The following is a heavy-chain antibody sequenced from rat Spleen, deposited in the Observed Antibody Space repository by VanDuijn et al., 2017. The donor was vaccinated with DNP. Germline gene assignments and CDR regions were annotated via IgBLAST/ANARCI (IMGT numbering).Heavy chain of an antibody. J-gene: IGHJ2*01. CDR1: GLSLTSYG. Sequence: QVQMKETGPGLVQTTQTLSVTCTVSGLSLTSYGVNWVRQAPGKGLEWMGIIWGDGNTNYNSAVKSRLSISRDTSKSQVFLEMHSLQPEDTGTYYCTRHEYYFDYWGQGVTVTVSS. CDR3: TRHEYYFDY. CDR2: IWGDGNT. V-gene: IGHV2-77*01.